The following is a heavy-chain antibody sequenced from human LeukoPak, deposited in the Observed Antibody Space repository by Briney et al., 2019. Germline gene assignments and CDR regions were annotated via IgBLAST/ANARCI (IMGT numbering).Heavy chain of an antibody. Sequence: GGSLRLSCAASGITVSINDMSWVRQAPGKGLGWVSIIYSGGSTYYADSVKGRFTISRDNSKNTLYLQMNSLRAADTAVYYCARGGFSWYFFDYWGQGTLVTVSS. CDR1: GITVSIND. J-gene: IGHJ4*02. CDR2: IYSGGST. V-gene: IGHV3-66*01. CDR3: ARGGFSWYFFDY. D-gene: IGHD6-13*01.